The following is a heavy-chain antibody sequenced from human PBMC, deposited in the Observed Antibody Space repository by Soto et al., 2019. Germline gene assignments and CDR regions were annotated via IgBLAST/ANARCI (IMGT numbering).Heavy chain of an antibody. D-gene: IGHD2-2*01. V-gene: IGHV1-18*01. CDR3: ARVNCSSTSCATLHYYYGMDV. CDR2: ISAYNGNT. CDR1: GYTFTSYG. J-gene: IGHJ6*02. Sequence: ASVKVSCKASGYTFTSYGISWVRQAPGQGLEWMGWISAYNGNTNYAQKLQGRVTMTTDTSTSTAYMELRSLRSDDTAVYYCARVNCSSTSCATLHYYYGMDVWGQGTTVTVSS.